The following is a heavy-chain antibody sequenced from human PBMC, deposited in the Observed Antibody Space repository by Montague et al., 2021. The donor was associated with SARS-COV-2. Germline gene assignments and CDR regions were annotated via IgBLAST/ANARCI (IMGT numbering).Heavy chain of an antibody. D-gene: IGHD2-2*02. CDR2: TYYRSKWYN. CDR3: ARVGIVVVTAAIVTLSYYYYMDV. CDR1: GGSVSSNSAA. V-gene: IGHV6-1*01. Sequence: CAISGGSVSSNSAAWNWIRQSPSRGLEWLGRTYYRSKWYNDYAVSVKSRITINPDTSKNQFSLQLNSVTPEDTAVYYCARVGIVVVTAAIVTLSYYYYMDVGGKGTPVTVSS. J-gene: IGHJ6*03.